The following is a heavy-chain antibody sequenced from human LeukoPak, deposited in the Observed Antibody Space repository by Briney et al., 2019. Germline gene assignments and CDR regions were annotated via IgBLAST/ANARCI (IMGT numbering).Heavy chain of an antibody. CDR3: AKGIIAVAGYYFDY. CDR2: ISGSGGST. CDR1: GFNFSSYA. Sequence: GGSLRLSCAASGFNFSSYAMSWVRQAQGKGLEWVSAISGSGGSTYYADSVKGRFTISRDNSKNTLYLQMNSLRAEDTAVYYCAKGIIAVAGYYFDYWGQGTLVTVSS. J-gene: IGHJ4*02. D-gene: IGHD6-19*01. V-gene: IGHV3-23*01.